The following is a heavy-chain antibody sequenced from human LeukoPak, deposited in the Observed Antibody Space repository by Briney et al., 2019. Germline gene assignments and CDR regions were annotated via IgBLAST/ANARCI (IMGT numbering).Heavy chain of an antibody. D-gene: IGHD3-10*01. Sequence: KPSETLSLTCAVYGGSFSGYYWSWIRQPPGKGLEWIGEINHSGSTNYNPSLKSRVTISVDTSKNQFSLKLSSVTAADTAVYYCARRRVRGVIITFGFDYWGQGTQVTVSS. V-gene: IGHV4-34*01. CDR3: ARRRVRGVIITFGFDY. CDR1: GGSFSGYY. CDR2: INHSGST. J-gene: IGHJ4*02.